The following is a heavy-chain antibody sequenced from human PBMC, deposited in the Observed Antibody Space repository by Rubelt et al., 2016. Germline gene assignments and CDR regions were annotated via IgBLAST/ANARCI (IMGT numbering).Heavy chain of an antibody. V-gene: IGHV2-5*02. D-gene: IGHD3-16*01. J-gene: IGHJ4*02. Sequence: QITLKESGPTVVKPTQTLTLPCTFSGFSLSTRGVGVGWIRQPPGTALEWLALIYWDADKRNNPSLKSRLTITKATPKNQGVLTMTKMDPMDKATYFCAHRPGGGHVDYFDYWGQGTLVTVSS. CDR2: IYWDADK. CDR3: AHRPGGGHVDYFDY. CDR1: GFSLSTRGVG.